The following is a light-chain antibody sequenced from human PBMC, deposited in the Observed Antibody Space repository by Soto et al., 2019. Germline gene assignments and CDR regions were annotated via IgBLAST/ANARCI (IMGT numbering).Light chain of an antibody. CDR2: GAS. Sequence: IVMTQSPATLSVSPGERATLSCRASQSVSSNFAWYQQKPGQAPRLLIYGASTRATGIPVRFSGSGSGTEFTLTISSLQSEDFAIYYCQQYNNWPWTFGQGIKVDI. V-gene: IGKV3D-15*01. CDR3: QQYNNWPWT. CDR1: QSVSSN. J-gene: IGKJ1*01.